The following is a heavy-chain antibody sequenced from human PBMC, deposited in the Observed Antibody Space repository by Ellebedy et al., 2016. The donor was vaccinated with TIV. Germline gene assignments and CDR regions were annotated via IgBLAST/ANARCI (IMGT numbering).Heavy chain of an antibody. Sequence: GESLKISCAASGFSFRNYWMGWVRQAPGKGLEWVANIYQDGSDKYYVDSVKGRFNISRDNAKNSLYLQLNSLRVEDTAVYYCARRGSYGDYAVQVNNWFDRWGQGTLVTV. CDR1: GFSFRNYW. J-gene: IGHJ5*02. CDR2: IYQDGSDK. CDR3: ARRGSYGDYAVQVNNWFDR. D-gene: IGHD4-17*01. V-gene: IGHV3-7*01.